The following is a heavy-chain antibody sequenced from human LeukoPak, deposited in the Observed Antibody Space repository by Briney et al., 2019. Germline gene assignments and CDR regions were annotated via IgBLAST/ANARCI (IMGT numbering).Heavy chain of an antibody. Sequence: SETLSLTCTVSGGSISRYYWSWIRQPPGRGLEWIGYIYYSGSTNYNPSLKSRVTISVDTSKNQFSLKLSSVTAADTAVYYCARRPSGEANWFDPWGQGTLVTVSS. CDR2: IYYSGST. J-gene: IGHJ5*02. CDR3: ARRPSGEANWFDP. CDR1: GGSISRYY. V-gene: IGHV4-59*08. D-gene: IGHD2-15*01.